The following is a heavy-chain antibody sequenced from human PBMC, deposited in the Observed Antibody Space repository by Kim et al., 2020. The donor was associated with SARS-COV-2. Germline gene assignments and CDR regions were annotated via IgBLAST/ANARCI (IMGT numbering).Heavy chain of an antibody. D-gene: IGHD3-22*01. Sequence: SETLSLTCTVSGGSISSSSYYWGWIRQPPGKGLEWIGSIYYSGSTYYNPSLKSRVTISVDTSKNQFSLKLSSVTAADTAVYYCARQGIEVTMIVVVITGWFDPWGQGTLVTVSS. J-gene: IGHJ5*02. CDR2: IYYSGST. CDR1: GGSISSSSYY. V-gene: IGHV4-39*01. CDR3: ARQGIEVTMIVVVITGWFDP.